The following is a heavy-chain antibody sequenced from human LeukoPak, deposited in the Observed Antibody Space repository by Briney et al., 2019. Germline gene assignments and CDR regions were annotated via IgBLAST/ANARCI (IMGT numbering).Heavy chain of an antibody. CDR2: ISAYNGNT. J-gene: IGHJ5*02. Sequence: ASVKVSCKASGYTFTSYGISWVRQAPGQGLEGMGWISAYNGNTNYAQKLQGRVTMTTDTSTSTAYMELRSLRSDDTAVYYCARDNIVVVPAAMGGWFDPWGQGTLVTVSS. CDR3: ARDNIVVVPAAMGGWFDP. D-gene: IGHD2-2*01. V-gene: IGHV1-18*01. CDR1: GYTFTSYG.